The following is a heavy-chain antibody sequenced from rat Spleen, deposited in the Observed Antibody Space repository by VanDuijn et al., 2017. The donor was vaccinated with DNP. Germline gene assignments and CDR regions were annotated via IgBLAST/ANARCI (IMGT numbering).Heavy chain of an antibody. D-gene: IGHD1-12*03. CDR2: IAPSGGNA. CDR3: ATSGYGYDGYPFAY. CDR1: GFTFNNYW. J-gene: IGHJ3*01. Sequence: EVQLVETGGGLVQPGRSLKLSCVASGFTFNNYWMTWIRQVPGKGLEWVASIAPSGGNAYYPDSVKGRFTISRDNAKNTLFLQMDSLRSEDTATYYCATSGYGYDGYPFAYWGHGTLVTVSS. V-gene: IGHV5-31*01.